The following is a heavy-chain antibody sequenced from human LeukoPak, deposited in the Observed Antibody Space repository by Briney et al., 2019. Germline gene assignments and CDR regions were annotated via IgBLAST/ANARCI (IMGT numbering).Heavy chain of an antibody. V-gene: IGHV3-30*19. CDR2: ISYDGSNK. Sequence: PGGSLRLSCAASGFTFSSYGMHWVRQAPGKGLEWVAVISYDGSNKYYADSVKGRFTISRDNSKNTLYLQMNSLRAEDTAVYYCASLGYTAMTRDYWGQGTLVTVSS. J-gene: IGHJ4*02. CDR3: ASLGYTAMTRDY. CDR1: GFTFSSYG. D-gene: IGHD5-18*01.